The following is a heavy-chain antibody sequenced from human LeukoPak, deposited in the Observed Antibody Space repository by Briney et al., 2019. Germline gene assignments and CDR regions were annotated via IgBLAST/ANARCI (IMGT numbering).Heavy chain of an antibody. J-gene: IGHJ4*02. CDR2: ISDDGSRK. CDR3: AKDRSTTWSFDY. D-gene: IGHD6-13*01. Sequence: GRSLRLSCAASGFTFSFSGMYWVRQAPGKGLEWVAFISDDGSRKYYADSVKGRFTISRDNSKNMLFLQMNSLRTEDTAVYYCAKDRSTTWSFDYWGQGTLVTVPS. V-gene: IGHV3-30*18. CDR1: GFTFSFSG.